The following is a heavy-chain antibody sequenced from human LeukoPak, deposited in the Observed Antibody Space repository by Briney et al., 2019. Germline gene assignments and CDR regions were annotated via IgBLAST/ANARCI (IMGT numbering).Heavy chain of an antibody. D-gene: IGHD5-24*01. V-gene: IGHV3-49*04. J-gene: IGHJ4*02. CDR3: SRGFMGMATIIDY. Sequence: GGSLRLSCTPSGFTFGDYAMSWVRQAPGKGLEWVGFIRGKAYGGTTEYAGSVKGRFTISRDESKSIAYLQMNSLQAEDTGVYYCSRGFMGMATIIDYWGQGTLVTVSS. CDR2: IRGKAYGGTT. CDR1: GFTFGDYA.